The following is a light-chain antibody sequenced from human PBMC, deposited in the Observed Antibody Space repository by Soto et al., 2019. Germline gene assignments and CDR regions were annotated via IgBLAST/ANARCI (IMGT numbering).Light chain of an antibody. CDR2: DAS. Sequence: DIQMTQSPSSLSASVGDRVTITCQASQDISNYLNWYQQKPGKAPKLLIYDASDLERGVPSRFSGSGSGTDFTFTISSLQPEDIATYYCQQYDNLPFIFGQGTRLEIK. CDR3: QQYDNLPFI. J-gene: IGKJ5*01. CDR1: QDISNY. V-gene: IGKV1-33*01.